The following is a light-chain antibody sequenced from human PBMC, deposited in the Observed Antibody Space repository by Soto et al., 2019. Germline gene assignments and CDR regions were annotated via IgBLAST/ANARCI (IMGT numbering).Light chain of an antibody. J-gene: IGLJ3*02. CDR1: SXSIASNY. CDR3: QSYDSSNQV. CDR2: EDN. V-gene: IGLV6-57*01. Sequence: NFMLTQPHSVSGSPGKTVTISCXXXSXSIASNYVQWYQQRPGSSPTTVIYEDNQRPSGVPDRFSGSIDSSSNSASLTISGLETEDEADYYCQSYDSSNQVFGGGTKLTVL.